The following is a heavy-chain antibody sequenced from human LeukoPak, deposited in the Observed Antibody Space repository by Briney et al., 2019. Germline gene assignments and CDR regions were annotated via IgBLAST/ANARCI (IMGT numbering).Heavy chain of an antibody. CDR1: GFIFSNYA. CDR2: ITGSGPTT. CDR3: ARVPVSVWGRFRNNYCRSGARGPVDGVGSASI. V-gene: IGHV3-23*01. J-gene: IGHJ6*03. D-gene: IGHD3-16*01. Sequence: PGGSLRLSCVASGFIFSNYAMTWVRQAPGKGLEWVSAITGSGPTTFYADSVRGRFTISRDNSNNLVFLEMNSLRLEDAGVYFCARVPVSVWGRFRNNYCRSGARGPVDGVGSASIRGK.